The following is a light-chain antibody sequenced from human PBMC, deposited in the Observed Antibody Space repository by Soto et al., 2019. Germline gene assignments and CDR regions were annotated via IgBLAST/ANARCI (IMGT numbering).Light chain of an antibody. Sequence: DIQMTQSPSSLSASVGDRVTITCRASQSISRYLNWYQQKPGKAPKLLIYAASSLQSVVPSRFSRSVSGTDFTLTISSLQPEDSATYYCQQSYSTPRLFTFGQGTNLEIK. V-gene: IGKV1-39*01. CDR3: QQSYSTPRLFT. CDR2: AAS. J-gene: IGKJ2*01. CDR1: QSISRY.